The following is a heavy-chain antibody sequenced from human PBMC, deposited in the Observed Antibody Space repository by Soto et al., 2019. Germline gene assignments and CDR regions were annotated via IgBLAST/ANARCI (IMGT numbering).Heavy chain of an antibody. V-gene: IGHV4-39*01. CDR2: IYYSGST. CDR3: ARLYRSPLSYFDY. Sequence: LSLTCTVSGGSISSSSYYWGWIRQPPGKGLEWIGSIYYSGSTYYNPSLKSRVTISVDTSKNQFSLKLSSVTAADTAVYYCARLYRSPLSYFDYWGQGTLVTVSS. D-gene: IGHD3-16*02. J-gene: IGHJ4*02. CDR1: GGSISSSSYY.